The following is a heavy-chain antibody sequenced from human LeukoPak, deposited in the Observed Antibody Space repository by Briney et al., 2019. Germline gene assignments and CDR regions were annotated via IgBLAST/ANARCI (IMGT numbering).Heavy chain of an antibody. J-gene: IGHJ4*02. Sequence: ASVKVSCKASGGTFLNYAISWVRQAPGQGLEWMGGIIPIFGRLNYAQKFQDRVTITADESTSTVYMELTRLKSEDTAVDYCAGGKLFDFWSGYDPMDWSGGQGTVVPVSS. CDR2: IIPIFGRL. D-gene: IGHD3-3*01. CDR1: GGTFLNYA. CDR3: AGGKLFDFWSGYDPMDWS. V-gene: IGHV1-69*13.